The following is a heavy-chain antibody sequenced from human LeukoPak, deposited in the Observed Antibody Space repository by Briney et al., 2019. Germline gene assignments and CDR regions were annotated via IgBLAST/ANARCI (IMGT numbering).Heavy chain of an antibody. CDR2: IKQDGSEK. J-gene: IGHJ5*01. CDR1: GFSISSNY. Sequence: PGGSLRLSCAASGFSISSNYMTWVRQAPGKGLEWVANIKQDGSEKYYVDSVKGRFTISRDNAKNSLYLQMNSLRAEDTAVYYCARDLDSLGQGTLVTVSS. V-gene: IGHV3-7*01. CDR3: ARDLDS.